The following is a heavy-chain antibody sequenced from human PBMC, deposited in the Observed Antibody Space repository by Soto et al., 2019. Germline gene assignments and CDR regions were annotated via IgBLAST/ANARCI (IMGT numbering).Heavy chain of an antibody. CDR3: AVGQQAPMGYNWFDP. J-gene: IGHJ5*02. D-gene: IGHD6-13*01. Sequence: PSEALSLTRAVSGGSISIVGYSWSWIRQPPGKGLEWIGYIYHSGSTYYNPSLKSRVTISVDRSKNQFSLKLSSVTAADTAVYYCAVGQQAPMGYNWFDPWGQGTLVTVSS. CDR1: GGSISIVGYS. CDR2: IYHSGST. V-gene: IGHV4-30-2*01.